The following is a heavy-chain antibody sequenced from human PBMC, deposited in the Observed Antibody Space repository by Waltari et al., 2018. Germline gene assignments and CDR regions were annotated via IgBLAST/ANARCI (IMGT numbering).Heavy chain of an antibody. Sequence: QLVQSGPEVKKTGASVKVSCKASAFAFKTSSVQWLRQARGQRPEWTGGIVVDSGNTNYARKFQDRVTFTRDMSTSTAYMELTSLRSEDTAVYYCATDQEVEYDFWRGYMYWGQGTLVSVSS. CDR2: IVVDSGNT. J-gene: IGHJ4*02. V-gene: IGHV1-58*01. CDR3: ATDQEVEYDFWRGYMY. CDR1: AFAFKTSS. D-gene: IGHD3-3*01.